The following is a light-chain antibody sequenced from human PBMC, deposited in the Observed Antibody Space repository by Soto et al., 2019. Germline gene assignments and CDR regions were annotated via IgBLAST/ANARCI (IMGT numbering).Light chain of an antibody. Sequence: EIVLTQSPGTLSLSPGERATLSCRASQSVSSSSLAWYQQKPGQAPRLLIYDASNRATGIPARFSGSGSGTDFTLTISSLEPEDFAVYYCQQRSNWPPVITFGQGTRLEIK. J-gene: IGKJ5*01. CDR2: DAS. CDR3: QQRSNWPPVIT. V-gene: IGKV3-11*01. CDR1: QSVSSSS.